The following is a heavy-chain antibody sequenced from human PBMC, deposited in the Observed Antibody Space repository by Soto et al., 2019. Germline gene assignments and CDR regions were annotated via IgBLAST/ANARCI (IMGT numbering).Heavy chain of an antibody. CDR2: ISWHSDII. D-gene: IGHD2-2*01. CDR1: GFTSDDYV. J-gene: IGHJ6*02. V-gene: IGHV3-9*02. Sequence: GGSLSLSCAASGFTSDDYVMHWVRQAPGKGLEWVSGISWHSDIIGYADSVKGRFTISRDNAKNSLYLQMNSLRPEDTALYYFAKTGYCSSSSCWPYYYGMDVWGQGTTVTVSS. CDR3: AKTGYCSSSSCWPYYYGMDV.